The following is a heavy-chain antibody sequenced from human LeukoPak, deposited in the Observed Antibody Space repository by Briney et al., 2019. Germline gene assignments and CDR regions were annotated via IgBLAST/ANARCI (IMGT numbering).Heavy chain of an antibody. CDR3: ARGGVAASGASDI. D-gene: IGHD6-13*01. Sequence: ASVKVSCKSSGYTFTSFYMHWVRLAPGQGLKWMGIINPSGGRTSYAQKFQDRVTVTRDTSTSTLYMELRSLRSEDTAVYYCARGGVAASGASDIWGQGTMVTVSS. V-gene: IGHV1-46*01. J-gene: IGHJ3*02. CDR2: INPSGGRT. CDR1: GYTFTSFY.